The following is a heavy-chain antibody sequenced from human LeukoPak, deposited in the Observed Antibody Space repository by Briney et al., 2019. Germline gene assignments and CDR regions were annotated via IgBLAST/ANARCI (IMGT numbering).Heavy chain of an antibody. CDR3: ARVQYLRTDWFDP. D-gene: IGHD2-2*01. CDR2: IYSGST. Sequence: SETLSLTCTVSGGSINSYYWSWIRQPAGKGLEWIGRIYSGSTTYNPSLKSRVTMSVDTSKNQFSLRLSSVTAADTAVYYCARVQYLRTDWFDPWGQGTLVTVSS. J-gene: IGHJ5*02. V-gene: IGHV4-4*07. CDR1: GGSINSYY.